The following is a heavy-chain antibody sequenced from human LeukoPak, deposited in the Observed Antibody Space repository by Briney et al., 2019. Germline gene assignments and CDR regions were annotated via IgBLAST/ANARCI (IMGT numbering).Heavy chain of an antibody. J-gene: IGHJ6*03. CDR2: IYRGGST. Sequence: GGSLRLSCAASGFIVSNNYMSWVRQAPGKGLEWVSVIYRGGSTYYADSVKGRFTISRDNSKNTLHLQMNSLRADDTAVYYCARFAAGGSYYYYMDVWGKGTTVTVSS. D-gene: IGHD6-25*01. CDR1: GFIVSNNY. CDR3: ARFAAGGSYYYYMDV. V-gene: IGHV3-53*01.